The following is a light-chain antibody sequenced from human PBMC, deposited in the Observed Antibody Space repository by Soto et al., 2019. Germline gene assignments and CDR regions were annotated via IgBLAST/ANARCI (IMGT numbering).Light chain of an antibody. J-gene: IGLJ2*01. CDR3: RSYTTSSTLV. V-gene: IGLV2-14*01. CDR2: EVS. CDR1: NSDVGTYNY. Sequence: QSALTQPASVSGSPGQSITISCTGTNSDVGTYNYVSWYQQHPGKAPKFVVYEVSDRPSGVSDRFAGSKSGNTASLTISGLQAEDEADYYFRSYTTSSTLVFGGGTKLPVL.